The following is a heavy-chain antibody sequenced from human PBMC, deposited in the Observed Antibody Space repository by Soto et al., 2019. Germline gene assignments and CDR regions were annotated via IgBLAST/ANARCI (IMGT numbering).Heavy chain of an antibody. J-gene: IGHJ4*02. Sequence: QVQLVQSGAEVKKPGASVKVSCKASGYTFTSYAMHWVRQAPGQRLEWMGWINAGNGNTKYSQKFQGRVTITRDTSASTAYMELISLRSEDTAVDYCARGPGGPDGPGDYWGQGTLVTVSS. D-gene: IGHD2-15*01. CDR2: INAGNGNT. V-gene: IGHV1-3*01. CDR1: GYTFTSYA. CDR3: ARGPGGPDGPGDY.